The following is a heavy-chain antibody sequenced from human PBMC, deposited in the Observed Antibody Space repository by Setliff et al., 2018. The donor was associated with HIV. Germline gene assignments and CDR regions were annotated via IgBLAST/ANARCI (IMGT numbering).Heavy chain of an antibody. Sequence: KPSETLSLTCSVSGGSISSDGYYWNWIRQAAGKGLEWIGRIHTSGSTNYNPSLRSRVTISADTSRDQFSLRLTSVSAADTAVYYCATGVPSSNWHGLAFDIWGQGTMVTVSS. CDR3: ATGVPSSNWHGLAFDI. J-gene: IGHJ3*02. D-gene: IGHD6-13*01. CDR1: GGSISSDGYY. V-gene: IGHV4-61*02. CDR2: IHTSGST.